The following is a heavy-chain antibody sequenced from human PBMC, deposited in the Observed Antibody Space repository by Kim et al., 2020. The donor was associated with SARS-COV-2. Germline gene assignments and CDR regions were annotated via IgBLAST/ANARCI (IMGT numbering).Heavy chain of an antibody. CDR1: GFILSGYG. D-gene: IGHD3-10*02. CDR2: ISYDGSNK. J-gene: IGHJ6*02. V-gene: IGHV3-33*05. Sequence: GGSLRLSCEASGFILSGYGMHWVRQAPGKGLEWVALISYDGSNKYYADSVKGRFTISRDNSKNTLYLQMNSLRAEDTAVYYCARDQPYIAFVHYFQSGGDYGLDVWGQGTTVTVSS. CDR3: ARDQPYIAFVHYFQSGGDYGLDV.